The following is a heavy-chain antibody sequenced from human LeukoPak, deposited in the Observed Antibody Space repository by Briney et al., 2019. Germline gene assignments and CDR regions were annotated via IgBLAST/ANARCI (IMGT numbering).Heavy chain of an antibody. V-gene: IGHV3-20*04. D-gene: IGHD2-15*01. CDR2: INWNGGST. CDR3: ARTRHATYYYWYMDV. J-gene: IGHJ6*03. Sequence: GGSLRLSCAASGFTFDDYGMSWVRQAPGKGLERVSGINWNGGSTGYADSVKGRFTISRDNAKNSLSLQMHSLRAEGTAFYYRARTRHATYYYWYMDVWGKGTTVTVSS. CDR1: GFTFDDYG.